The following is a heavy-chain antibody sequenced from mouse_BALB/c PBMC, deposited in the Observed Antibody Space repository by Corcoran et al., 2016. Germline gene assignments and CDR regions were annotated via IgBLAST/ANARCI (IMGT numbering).Heavy chain of an antibody. Sequence: VHLPPSFPYLLKPGASVKISCKTSGYTFTEYTMHWVKQSHGKSLEWIGGINPNNDGTSYNQKFKGKATLTVDKSSSTAYMELRSLTSEDSAVYYCARGDDYDGDFDVWGAGTTVTVSS. J-gene: IGHJ1*01. V-gene: IGHV1-18*01. CDR1: GYTFTEYT. D-gene: IGHD2-4*01. CDR3: ARGDDYDGDFDV. CDR2: INPNNDGT.